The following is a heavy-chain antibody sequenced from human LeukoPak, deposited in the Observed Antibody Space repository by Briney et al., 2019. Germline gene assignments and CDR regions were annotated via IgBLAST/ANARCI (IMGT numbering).Heavy chain of an antibody. Sequence: GGSLRLSCAASGFIFRSYAMSWVRQAPGKGLEWVSTITGSGSSTYYADSLKGRFTISRDNSKNTLYLQMNSLRAEDTAVYYCTEETIFGVYWGQGTLVTVSS. D-gene: IGHD3-3*01. CDR2: ITGSGSST. V-gene: IGHV3-23*01. J-gene: IGHJ4*02. CDR3: TEETIFGVY. CDR1: GFIFRSYA.